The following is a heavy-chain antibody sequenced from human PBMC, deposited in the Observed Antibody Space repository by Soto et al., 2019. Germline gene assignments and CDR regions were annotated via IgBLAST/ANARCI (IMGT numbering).Heavy chain of an antibody. CDR2: IYYSGST. D-gene: IGHD2-21*02. CDR1: GCSISSSSYY. J-gene: IGHJ6*02. CDR3: AREDDGGDSLDV. Sequence: SETLSLTCTVSGCSISSSSYYWGWIRQPPGKGLEWIGSIYYSGSTYYNPSLKSRVTISVDTSKNQFSLKLTSVTAAHTAVYFCAREDDGGDSLDVWGQGTTVTVSS. V-gene: IGHV4-39*02.